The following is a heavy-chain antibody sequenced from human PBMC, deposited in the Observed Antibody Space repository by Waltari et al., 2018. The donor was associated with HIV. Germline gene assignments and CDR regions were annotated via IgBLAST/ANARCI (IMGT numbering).Heavy chain of an antibody. J-gene: IGHJ4*02. CDR1: GFTFSTYW. CDR2: IKQGGSER. D-gene: IGHD6-13*01. CDR3: ARSSWHDY. Sequence: EVQLVESGGGLVRPGGSLRLSCAASGFTFSTYWMNWVRQAPGKGLEWVAKIKQGGSERHYVDSVKGRFTISRDNAKNSLYLQMNSLRAEDTAVYYCARSSWHDYWGQGTLVTVSS. V-gene: IGHV3-7*01.